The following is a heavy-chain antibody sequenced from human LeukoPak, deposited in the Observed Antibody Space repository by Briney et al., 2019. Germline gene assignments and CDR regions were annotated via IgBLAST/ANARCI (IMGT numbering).Heavy chain of an antibody. CDR2: ISGSGGST. Sequence: PGGSLRLSCAASGFTFSSYAMSWVRQAPGKGLEWVSAISGSGGSTYYADSVKGRFTISRDNSKNTLYLQMNSPRAEDTAVYYCAKDGRLSAYDYPWGFDPWGQGTLVTVSS. J-gene: IGHJ5*02. CDR3: AKDGRLSAYDYPWGFDP. D-gene: IGHD4-11*01. CDR1: GFTFSSYA. V-gene: IGHV3-23*01.